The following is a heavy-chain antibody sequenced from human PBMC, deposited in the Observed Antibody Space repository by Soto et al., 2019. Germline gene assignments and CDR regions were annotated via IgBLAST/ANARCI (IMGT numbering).Heavy chain of an antibody. D-gene: IGHD2-21*02. J-gene: IGHJ6*02. V-gene: IGHV3-7*01. CDR1: GFTFSSYW. CDR3: AREWPASRRAVVTPLTHQYYYYGMDV. CDR2: IKQDGSEK. Sequence: EVQLVESGGGLVQPGGSLRLSCAASGFTFSSYWMSWVRQAPGKGLEWVANIKQDGSEKYYVDSVKGRFTISRDNAKNSLYLQMNSLRAEDTAVYYCAREWPASRRAVVTPLTHQYYYYGMDVWGQGTTVTVSS.